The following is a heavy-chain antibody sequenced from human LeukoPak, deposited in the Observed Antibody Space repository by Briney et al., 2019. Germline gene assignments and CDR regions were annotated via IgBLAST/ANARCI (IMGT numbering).Heavy chain of an antibody. CDR1: GFTFSSYD. V-gene: IGHV3-30-3*01. Sequence: QPGRSLRLSCAASGFTFSSYDMHWVRQAPGKGLEWVAVISYDGSNKYYADSVKGRFTISRDNSKNTLYLQMNSLRAEDTAVYYCARDDRDRGFGDPWGAFDIWGQGTMVTVSS. D-gene: IGHD3-10*01. CDR3: ARDDRDRGFGDPWGAFDI. CDR2: ISYDGSNK. J-gene: IGHJ3*02.